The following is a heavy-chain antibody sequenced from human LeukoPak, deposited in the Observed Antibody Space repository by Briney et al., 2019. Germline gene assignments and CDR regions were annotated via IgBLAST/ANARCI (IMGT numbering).Heavy chain of an antibody. CDR1: GFTFSSYA. Sequence: PGGSLRLSCAASGFTFSSYAMSWVRQAPGKGLEWVSAISGSGGSTYYADSVKGRFTISRDNSNNTLYLQMNSLRAEDTAVYYCATASPGIAAAAGARNYWGQGTLVTVSS. CDR2: ISGSGGST. V-gene: IGHV3-23*01. CDR3: ATASPGIAAAAGARNY. J-gene: IGHJ4*02. D-gene: IGHD6-25*01.